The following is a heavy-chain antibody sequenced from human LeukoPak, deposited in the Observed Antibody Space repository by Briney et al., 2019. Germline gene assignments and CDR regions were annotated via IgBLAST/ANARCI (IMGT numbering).Heavy chain of an antibody. D-gene: IGHD5-18*01. CDR2: INPNSGGT. V-gene: IGHV1-2*02. J-gene: IGHJ4*02. CDR1: GYTFTGYY. CDR3: ARLTAMATFDY. Sequence: ASVKVSCKASGYTFTGYYIHWVRQAPGQGLEWVGWINPNSGGTNYAQKFQGRVTMTRDTSISTAYMELSRLGSDDTAVYYCARLTAMATFDYWGQGTLVTVSS.